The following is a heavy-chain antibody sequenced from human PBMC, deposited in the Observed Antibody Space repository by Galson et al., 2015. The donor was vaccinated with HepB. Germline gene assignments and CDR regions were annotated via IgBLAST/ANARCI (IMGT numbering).Heavy chain of an antibody. J-gene: IGHJ4*02. CDR3: AKDLGMYYYDSSGYYY. D-gene: IGHD3-22*01. CDR1: GFTFSSYG. CDR2: IRCDGSNK. Sequence: SLRLSCAASGFTFSSYGMHWVRQAPGKGLEWVAFIRCDGSNKYYADSVKGRFTISRDNSKNTLYLQMNGLRAEDTAVYYCAKDLGMYYYDSSGYYYWGQGTLVTVSS. V-gene: IGHV3-30*02.